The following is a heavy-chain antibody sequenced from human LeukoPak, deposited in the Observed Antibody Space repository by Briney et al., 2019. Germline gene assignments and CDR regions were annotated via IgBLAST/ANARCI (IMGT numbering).Heavy chain of an antibody. V-gene: IGHV4-34*01. J-gene: IGHJ4*02. CDR2: INHSGST. D-gene: IGHD5-18*01. Sequence: SEALSLTCAVYGGSFSGYYWSWIRQPPGKGLEWIGEINHSGSTNYNPSLKSRVTISVDTSKNQFSLKLSSVTAADTAVYYCARGLRAMDYWGQGTLVTVSS. CDR1: GGSFSGYY. CDR3: ARGLRAMDY.